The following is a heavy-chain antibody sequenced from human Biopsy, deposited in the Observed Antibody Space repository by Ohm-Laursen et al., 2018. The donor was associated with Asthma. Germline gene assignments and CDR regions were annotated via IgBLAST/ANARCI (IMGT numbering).Heavy chain of an antibody. CDR1: RGPFRGYV. D-gene: IGHD2-8*01. CDR3: ASGPQWSGLDI. CDR2: IPQGGAT. J-gene: IGHJ6*02. Sequence: LSLTCVLTRGPFRGYVWAWIRQPPGKGLAWIGEIPQGGATTVNPSLKSRVTISKDPSKSQLSLSLRSLTAADTAVYYCASGPQWSGLDIWGQGTTVTVSS. V-gene: IGHV4-34*01.